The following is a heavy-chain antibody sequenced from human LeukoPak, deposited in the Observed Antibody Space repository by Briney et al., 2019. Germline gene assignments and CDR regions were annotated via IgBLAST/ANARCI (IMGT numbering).Heavy chain of an antibody. CDR3: ARGKYTSFDN. CDR1: GDSIFTNNVA. D-gene: IGHD6-6*01. J-gene: IGHJ4*02. Sequence: SRTLSLTCAISGDSIFTNNVAWNWIRQSPSRGLEWLGSIYYRSKWSFDYAVSVKSRITIKADTYKNQFSLQLSSVTPEDTAEYYCARGKYTSFDNWGQGTLVTVSS. CDR2: IYYRSKWSF. V-gene: IGHV6-1*01.